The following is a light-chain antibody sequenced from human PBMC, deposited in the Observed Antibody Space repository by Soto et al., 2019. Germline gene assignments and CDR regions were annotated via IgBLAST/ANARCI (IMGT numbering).Light chain of an antibody. CDR3: QQYNNWPRT. V-gene: IGKV3-15*01. CDR2: GAS. J-gene: IGKJ1*01. CDR1: QSVSSN. Sequence: EIVMTQSAATLSVSPGERATLSRRASQSVSSNLAWYQQKPGQAPRLLIYGASTRATGIPARFSGSGSGTEFTLTISSLQSEDFAVYYCQQYNNWPRTFGQGTKV.